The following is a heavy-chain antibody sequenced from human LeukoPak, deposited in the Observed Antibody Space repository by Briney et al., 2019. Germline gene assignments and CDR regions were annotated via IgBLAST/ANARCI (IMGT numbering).Heavy chain of an antibody. CDR2: IYHSGST. Sequence: PSETLSLTCAVSGGSISSSNWWSWVRQPPGKGLEWIGQIYHSGSTNYNPSLKSRVTISVDTSKNQFSLKLSSVTAADTAVYYCARGDIVATISHAAFDIWGQGTMVTVSS. D-gene: IGHD5-12*01. V-gene: IGHV4-4*02. J-gene: IGHJ3*02. CDR1: GGSISSSNW. CDR3: ARGDIVATISHAAFDI.